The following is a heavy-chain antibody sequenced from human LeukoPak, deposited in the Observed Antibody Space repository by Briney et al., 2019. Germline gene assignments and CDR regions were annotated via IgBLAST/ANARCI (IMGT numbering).Heavy chain of an antibody. CDR1: GGSFSGYY. Sequence: SETLSLTCAVYGGSFSGYYWSWIRQPPGKGLEWIGEINHSGSTNYNPSLKSRVTISVDTSKNQFSLKLSSVTAAETAVYYCARGISIAVAGTAREESYYYYYMDVWGKGTTVTVSS. V-gene: IGHV4-34*01. CDR2: INHSGST. CDR3: ARGISIAVAGTAREESYYYYYMDV. J-gene: IGHJ6*03. D-gene: IGHD6-19*01.